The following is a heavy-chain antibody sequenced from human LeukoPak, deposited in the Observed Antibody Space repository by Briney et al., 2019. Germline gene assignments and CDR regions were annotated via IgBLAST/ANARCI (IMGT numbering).Heavy chain of an antibody. V-gene: IGHV4-61*02. Sequence: SETLSLTCTVSGGSISSGSYYWSWIRQPAGKGLEWIGRIYTSGSTNYNPSLKNRVTISVDTSKNQFFLKLSSVTAADTAVYYCARGGNTFGYWGQGTLVTVSS. CDR3: ARGGNTFGY. CDR1: GGSISSGSYY. D-gene: IGHD3-10*01. J-gene: IGHJ4*02. CDR2: IYTSGST.